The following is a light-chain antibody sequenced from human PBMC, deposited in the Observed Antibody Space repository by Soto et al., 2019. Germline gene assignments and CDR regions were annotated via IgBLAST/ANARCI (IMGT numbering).Light chain of an antibody. J-gene: IGKJ4*01. CDR2: WAS. CDR3: QQHYRAPLT. CDR1: QSILYSSKNKNY. V-gene: IGKV4-1*01. Sequence: TVMTQSPDSLAVSLGERATINCKSSQSILYSSKNKNYLAWYQQKPGQPPKLLIYWASTRESGVPDRFTGSGSVTDFTLTITNLQAEDAAVYYCQQHYRAPLTFGGGTKVDIK.